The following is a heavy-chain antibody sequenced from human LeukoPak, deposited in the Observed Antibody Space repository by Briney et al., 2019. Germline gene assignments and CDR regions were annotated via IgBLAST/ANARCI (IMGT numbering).Heavy chain of an antibody. D-gene: IGHD5-18*01. CDR1: GFTFSTYE. J-gene: IGHJ4*02. Sequence: PGGSLRLACAASGFTFSTYEMNWVRQAPGKGLEWVSYISRSGTTIYYADSVKGRFTISRDNAKNSLYLQMNSLRAEDTSVYYCARESGYSYGPTFDYWGQGTLVTVSS. CDR2: ISRSGTTI. CDR3: ARESGYSYGPTFDY. V-gene: IGHV3-48*03.